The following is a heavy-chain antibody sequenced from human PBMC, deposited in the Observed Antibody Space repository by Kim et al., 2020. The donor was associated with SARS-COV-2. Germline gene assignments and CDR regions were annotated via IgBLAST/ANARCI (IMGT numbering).Heavy chain of an antibody. CDR1: GFTFSSFE. D-gene: IGHD3-9*01. Sequence: GGSLRLSCAASGFTFSSFEMNWVRQAPGKGLEWVSFISSGASTIYYADSVKGRFTISRDNAKNSLYLQMNSLRAEDTAVYYCARYRYGDLTGYFDYWGQGTLVTVSS. J-gene: IGHJ4*02. V-gene: IGHV3-48*03. CDR2: ISSGASTI. CDR3: ARYRYGDLTGYFDY.